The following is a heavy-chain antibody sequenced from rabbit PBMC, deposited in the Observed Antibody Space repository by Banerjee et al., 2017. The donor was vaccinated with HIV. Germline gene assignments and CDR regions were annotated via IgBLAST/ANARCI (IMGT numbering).Heavy chain of an antibody. V-gene: IGHV1S43*01. D-gene: IGHD2-1*01. CDR1: GIDFSSSFW. CDR3: ARDRYSYDDYGDPISSTRLDL. CDR2: IYPTYGAT. J-gene: IGHJ3*01. Sequence: QEQLVESGGGLVTLGGSLKLTCKASGIDFSSSFWISWVRQTPGKGLEWIGCIYPTYGATDYASWVNGRFTISLDNAQNTVYLQLNSLTAADTATYFCARDRYSYDDYGDPISSTRLDLWGQGTLVTVS.